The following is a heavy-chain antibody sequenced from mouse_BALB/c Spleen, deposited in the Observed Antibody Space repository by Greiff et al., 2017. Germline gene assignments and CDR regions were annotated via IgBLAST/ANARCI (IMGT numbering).Heavy chain of an antibody. D-gene: IGHD1-1*01. J-gene: IGHJ2*01. CDR1: GYTFTSYW. CDR3: ARRGKLRGYYFDY. Sequence: QVQLQQPGAELVKPGASVKLSCKASGYTFTSYWMHWVKQRPGQGLEWIGEINPSNGRTNYNEKFKSKATLTVDKSSSTAYMQLSSLTSEDSAVYYCARRGKLRGYYFDYWGQGTTLTVSS. V-gene: IGHV1S81*02. CDR2: INPSNGRT.